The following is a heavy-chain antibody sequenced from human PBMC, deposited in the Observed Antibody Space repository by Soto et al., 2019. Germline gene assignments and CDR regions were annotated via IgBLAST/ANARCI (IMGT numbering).Heavy chain of an antibody. Sequence: GGSLRLSCAASGVAFSAFGMLWVRQTPGKGLELVAFISSHADKRYYGDSVQGRFTVSRDDSKNTLYLQMTSLRPEDTAVYYCAKVSMASGYDASFDFWGQGTLVTVSS. D-gene: IGHD5-12*01. V-gene: IGHV3-30*18. CDR3: AKVSMASGYDASFDF. J-gene: IGHJ4*02. CDR1: GVAFSAFG. CDR2: ISSHADKR.